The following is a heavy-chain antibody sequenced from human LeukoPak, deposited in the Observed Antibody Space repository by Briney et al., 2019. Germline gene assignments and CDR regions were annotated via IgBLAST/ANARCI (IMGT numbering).Heavy chain of an antibody. CDR2: IYSGGST. CDR1: GFTVSSNY. Sequence: VGSLRLSCAASGFTVSSNYMSWVRQAPGKGLEWVSVIYSGGSTYYADSVKGRFTISRDNSKNTLYLQMNSLRAEDTAVYYCAGAPRLGIVGVPHYFDYWGQGTLVTVSS. V-gene: IGHV3-53*01. D-gene: IGHD1-26*01. J-gene: IGHJ4*02. CDR3: AGAPRLGIVGVPHYFDY.